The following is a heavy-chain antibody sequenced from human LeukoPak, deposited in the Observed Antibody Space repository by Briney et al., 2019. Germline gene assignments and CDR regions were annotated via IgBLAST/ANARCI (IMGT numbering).Heavy chain of an antibody. D-gene: IGHD6-19*01. Sequence: PGRSLRLSCAASGFTFSSYGMHWVRQAPGKGLEWVAVISYDGSNKYYADSVKGRFTISRDNSKNTLYLQMNSLRAEDTAVYYCAKAPTDSSGWYYFDYWGQGTLVTVSS. CDR2: ISYDGSNK. CDR1: GFTFSSYG. CDR3: AKAPTDSSGWYYFDY. V-gene: IGHV3-30*18. J-gene: IGHJ4*02.